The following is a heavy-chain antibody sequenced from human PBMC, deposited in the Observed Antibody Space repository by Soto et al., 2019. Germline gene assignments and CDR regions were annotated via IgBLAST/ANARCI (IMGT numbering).Heavy chain of an antibody. CDR1: GFTFSSYA. V-gene: IGHV3-30-3*01. CDR2: ISYDGSNK. J-gene: IGHJ4*02. Sequence: GGSLRLSCAASGFTFSSYAMHWVRQAPGKGLEWVAVISYDGSNKYYADSVKGRFTISRDNSKNTLYLQMNSLRAEDTAVYYCARPYCSSTSCYAYFDYWGQGTLVTVSS. D-gene: IGHD2-2*01. CDR3: ARPYCSSTSCYAYFDY.